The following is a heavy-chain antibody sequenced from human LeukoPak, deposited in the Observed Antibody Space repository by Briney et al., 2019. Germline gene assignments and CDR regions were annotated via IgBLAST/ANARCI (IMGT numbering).Heavy chain of an antibody. CDR3: ATGAWWHEY. V-gene: IGHV3-7*01. CDR1: GFRFSTYR. J-gene: IGHJ4*02. CDR2: IDQDGSEK. Sequence: PGRSLRLSCAASGFRFSTYRMSWVRQAPGKGLEWVAYIDQDGSEKNYVESVQGRFTISRDNARNSLHLQMNSLRAEDTALYHCATGAWWHEYWGQGTLVTVSS. D-gene: IGHD2-15*01.